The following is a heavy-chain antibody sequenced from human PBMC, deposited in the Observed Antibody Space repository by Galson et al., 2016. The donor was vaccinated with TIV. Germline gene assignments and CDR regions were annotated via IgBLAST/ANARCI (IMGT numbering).Heavy chain of an antibody. J-gene: IGHJ4*02. Sequence: SVKVSCKASGYSFTGYFIHWVRQAPGQGLEWMGWTNANTGGTISAQKFQGRLTMTRDTSISTAYMELTRLTSDDTAVYYCARSYYYGSGSGADYWGQGTLVTVSS. D-gene: IGHD3-10*01. CDR2: TNANTGGT. CDR3: ARSYYYGSGSGADY. CDR1: GYSFTGYF. V-gene: IGHV1-2*02.